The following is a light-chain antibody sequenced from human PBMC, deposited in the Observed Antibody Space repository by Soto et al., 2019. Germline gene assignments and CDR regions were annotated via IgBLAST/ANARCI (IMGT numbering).Light chain of an antibody. Sequence: QSALTQPTSASGTPGQRVTISCSGSSSNIESNFVYWYQQFPGTAPRLLIYRNNQRPSGVPDRFSGSKSGTSASLAISALRSEDEADYYCTVWDDSLRGRLFGGGTKVTVL. CDR2: RNN. CDR3: TVWDDSLRGRL. CDR1: SSNIESNF. J-gene: IGLJ2*01. V-gene: IGLV1-47*01.